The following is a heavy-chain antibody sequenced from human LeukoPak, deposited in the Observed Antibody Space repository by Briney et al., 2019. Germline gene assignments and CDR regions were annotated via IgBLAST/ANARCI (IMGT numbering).Heavy chain of an antibody. CDR2: INPKRGGT. Sequence: ASVKVSCKASGYIFINYYMHWVRQAPGQGLEWMGWINPKRGGTNYAQKFQGRVTMTRDTSISTAYMELNTLRSDDTAVYYCARGEIIAAAGTGAFDIWGQGTMVTVSS. J-gene: IGHJ3*02. CDR3: ARGEIIAAAGTGAFDI. D-gene: IGHD6-13*01. V-gene: IGHV1-2*02. CDR1: GYIFINYY.